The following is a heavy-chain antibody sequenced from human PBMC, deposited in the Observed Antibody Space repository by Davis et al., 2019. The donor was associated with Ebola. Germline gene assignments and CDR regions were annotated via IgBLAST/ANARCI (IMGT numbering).Heavy chain of an antibody. J-gene: IGHJ6*02. CDR1: GGSFSGYY. D-gene: IGHD2-8*02. CDR3: ARARGYCTGGVCYDGVYYGMDV. V-gene: IGHV4-34*01. Sequence: SEPLSLTCALYGGSFSGYYWRWIRQPPGKGQEWIGEINHSGSTNYNPSLKSRVTISVDTSKNQFSLKLSSVTAEDTAVYYCARARGYCTGGVCYDGVYYGMDVWGQGTTVTVSS. CDR2: INHSGST.